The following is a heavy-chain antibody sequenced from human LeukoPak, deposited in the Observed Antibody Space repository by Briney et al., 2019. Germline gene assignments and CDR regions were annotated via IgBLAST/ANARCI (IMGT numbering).Heavy chain of an antibody. Sequence: SETLSLTCAVYGGSFSGYYWSWIRQPPGKGLEWIGEINHSGSTNYNPSLKSRVTISVDTPKNQFSLKLSSVTAADTAVYYCARGRGLRRGSRFDYWGQGTLVTVSS. V-gene: IGHV4-34*01. CDR2: INHSGST. CDR1: GGSFSGYY. CDR3: ARGRGLRRGSRFDY. J-gene: IGHJ4*02. D-gene: IGHD1-26*01.